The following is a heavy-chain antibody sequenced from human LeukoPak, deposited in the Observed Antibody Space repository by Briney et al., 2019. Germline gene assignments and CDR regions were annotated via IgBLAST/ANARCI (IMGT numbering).Heavy chain of an antibody. Sequence: PGGSLRLSCAASGFTFSSYWMHWVRQAPGKGLVWVSRINSDGSSTSYADSVKGRFTISRDNPKNTLYLQMNSLRAEDTAVYYCAKGGQQVVRWWFDPWGQGTLVTVSS. CDR3: AKGGQQVVRWWFDP. D-gene: IGHD6-13*01. V-gene: IGHV3-74*01. CDR2: INSDGSST. J-gene: IGHJ5*02. CDR1: GFTFSSYW.